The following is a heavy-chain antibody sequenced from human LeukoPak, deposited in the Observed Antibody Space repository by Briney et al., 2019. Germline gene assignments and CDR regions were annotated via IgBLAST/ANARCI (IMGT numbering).Heavy chain of an antibody. Sequence: ASVKVSCKASGYTFTSYDINWVRQAPGQGLEWMGWINPNSGGTNYAQKFQGWVTMTRDTSISTAYMELSRLRSDDTAVYYCARDYAPYYYDSSGYSPYYYGMDVWGQGTTVTVSS. CDR3: ARDYAPYYYDSSGYSPYYYGMDV. CDR1: GYTFTSYD. V-gene: IGHV1-2*04. J-gene: IGHJ6*02. CDR2: INPNSGGT. D-gene: IGHD3-22*01.